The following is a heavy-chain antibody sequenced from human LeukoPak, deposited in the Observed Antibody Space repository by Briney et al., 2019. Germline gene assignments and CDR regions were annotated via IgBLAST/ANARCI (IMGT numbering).Heavy chain of an antibody. V-gene: IGHV4-34*01. CDR1: GGSFSGYY. J-gene: IGHJ6*03. Sequence: KPSETLSLTCAVYGGSFSGYYWSWLRQPPGKGLEWVGEINHSGSTNYNPSLKSRVTISVDTSKNQFSLKLSSVTAADTAVYYCARGRPYEFWSGYYRPLGYYYYMDVWGKGTTVTVSS. CDR3: ARGRPYEFWSGYYRPLGYYYYMDV. D-gene: IGHD3-3*01. CDR2: INHSGST.